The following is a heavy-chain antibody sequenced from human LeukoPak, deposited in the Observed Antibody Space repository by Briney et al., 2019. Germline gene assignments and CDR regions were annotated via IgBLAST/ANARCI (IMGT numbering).Heavy chain of an antibody. Sequence: PSETLSLTCTVSGGSISSGDYYWSWIRQPPGKGLEWIGYIYYSGSTYCNPSLKSRVTISVDTSKNQFSLKLSSVTAADTAVYYCARDRVRVVTIQGMDVWGQGTTVTVSS. D-gene: IGHD3-10*01. J-gene: IGHJ6*02. CDR1: GGSISSGDYY. CDR3: ARDRVRVVTIQGMDV. V-gene: IGHV4-30-4*01. CDR2: IYYSGST.